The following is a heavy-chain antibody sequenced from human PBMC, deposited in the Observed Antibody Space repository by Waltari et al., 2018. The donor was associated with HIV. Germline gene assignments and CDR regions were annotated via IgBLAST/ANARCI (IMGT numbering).Heavy chain of an antibody. J-gene: IGHJ6*02. D-gene: IGHD3-22*01. CDR3: ARTDYDSSGYRHIYYYYYGMDV. V-gene: IGHV4-38-2*01. Sequence: QVQLQESGPGLVKPSETLSLSCAVSGYSISSGYYWGWIRQPPGKGLEWIGSIYHGGSTYYNPSLKSRVTISVDTSKNQFSLKLSSVTAADTAVYYCARTDYDSSGYRHIYYYYYGMDVWGQGTTVTVSS. CDR1: GYSISSGYY. CDR2: IYHGGST.